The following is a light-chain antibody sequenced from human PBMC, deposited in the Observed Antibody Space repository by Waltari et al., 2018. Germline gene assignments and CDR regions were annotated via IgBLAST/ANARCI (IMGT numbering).Light chain of an antibody. CDR3: GTWDNSLSVAV. CDR2: DNN. V-gene: IGLV1-51*01. Sequence: QSVLTQPPSVSAAPGQKVTISCSGSSSNIGNNYVSWYQQFLGTAPKLLIYDNNKRPSGIPDRFSGSKSGSSATLGITGLQTGDEADYYCGTWDNSLSVAVFGGGTKLTVL. J-gene: IGLJ2*01. CDR1: SSNIGNNY.